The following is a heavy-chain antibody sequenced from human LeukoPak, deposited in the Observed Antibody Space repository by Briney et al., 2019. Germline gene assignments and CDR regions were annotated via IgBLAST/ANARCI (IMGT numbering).Heavy chain of an antibody. CDR2: ISSTGGAT. Sequence: PGGSLRLSCAASGFTFSNYAMSWVRQAPGEGLEWVSSISSTGGATNYADSVEGRFTISRDNSKKTLYLQLNSLRDEDSAIYYCAKQSNHDILTANYFFFDYWGQGILVSVSS. D-gene: IGHD3-9*01. J-gene: IGHJ4*02. V-gene: IGHV3-23*01. CDR3: AKQSNHDILTANYFFFDY. CDR1: GFTFSNYA.